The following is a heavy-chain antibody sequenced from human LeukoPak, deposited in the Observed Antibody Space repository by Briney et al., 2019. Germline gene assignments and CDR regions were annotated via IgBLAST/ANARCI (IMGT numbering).Heavy chain of an antibody. D-gene: IGHD1-26*01. J-gene: IGHJ4*02. V-gene: IGHV3-23*01. Sequence: GGSLRLSCAASGFIYSSYAMSWVRQAPGKGREWVSAISGGGNTYYAASVKGRFTISRYNSKNTLYLQMNSLRAEDRAVYYCAKRELLGMYYFDYWGQGTLVTGSS. CDR2: ISGGGNT. CDR3: AKRELLGMYYFDY. CDR1: GFIYSSYA.